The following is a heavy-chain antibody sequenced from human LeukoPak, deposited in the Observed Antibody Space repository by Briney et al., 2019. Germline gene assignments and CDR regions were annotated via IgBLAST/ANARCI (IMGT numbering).Heavy chain of an antibody. V-gene: IGHV1-18*04. D-gene: IGHD5-18*01. Sequence: ASVKVSCKASGDSFTKYGFSWVRQAPGQGLEWMGWIRANNGDTKDAPKFQGRVTLTTDTSTNTVYMELRRLTSDDTAVYYCARDVLPVAGVDTAMIPEARFDPWGQGTLVTVSS. CDR3: ARDVLPVAGVDTAMIPEARFDP. J-gene: IGHJ5*02. CDR1: GDSFTKYG. CDR2: IRANNGDT.